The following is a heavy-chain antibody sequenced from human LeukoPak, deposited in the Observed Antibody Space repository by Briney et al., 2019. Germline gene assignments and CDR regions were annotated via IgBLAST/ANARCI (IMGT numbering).Heavy chain of an antibody. J-gene: IGHJ4*02. CDR3: ARFDYVWGSYRPAGD. V-gene: IGHV1-46*01. Sequence: ASVKVSCKASGYTFTSYYMHWVRQAPGEGLEWMGIINPTGGSTSYAQKFQGRVTMTRDTSTSTVYMELSSLRSEDTAVYYCARFDYVWGSYRPAGDWGQGTLVTVSS. CDR2: INPTGGST. D-gene: IGHD3-16*02. CDR1: GYTFTSYY.